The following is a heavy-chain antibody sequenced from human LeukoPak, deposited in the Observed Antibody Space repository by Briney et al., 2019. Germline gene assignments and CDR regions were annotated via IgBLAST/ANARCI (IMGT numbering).Heavy chain of an antibody. CDR2: INPNSGGT. CDR1: GYTFTSYY. Sequence: GASVKVSCKASGYTFTSYYMHWVRQAPGQGLEWMGWINPNSGGTNYAQKFQGRVTMTRDTSISTAYMELSRLRSDDTAVYYCARAPKYSSGWFRGLFDYWGQGTLVTVSS. CDR3: ARAPKYSSGWFRGLFDY. V-gene: IGHV1-2*02. D-gene: IGHD6-19*01. J-gene: IGHJ4*02.